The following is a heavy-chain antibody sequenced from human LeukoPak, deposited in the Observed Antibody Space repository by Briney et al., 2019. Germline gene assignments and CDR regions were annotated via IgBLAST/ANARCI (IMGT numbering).Heavy chain of an antibody. J-gene: IGHJ4*02. Sequence: PGGSLRLSCAASGFTFSSYAMSWVRQAPGKGLEWVSAISGSGGNTYYADSVKGRFTISRDNSKNTLYLQMNSLRAEDTAVYYCAKPLNVDPIFDYWGQGTLVTVSS. CDR1: GFTFSSYA. V-gene: IGHV3-23*01. CDR3: AKPLNVDPIFDY. CDR2: ISGSGGNT. D-gene: IGHD3/OR15-3a*01.